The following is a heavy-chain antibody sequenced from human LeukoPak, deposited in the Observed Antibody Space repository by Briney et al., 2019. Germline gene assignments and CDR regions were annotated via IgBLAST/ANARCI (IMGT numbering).Heavy chain of an antibody. CDR2: IWYDGSNK. J-gene: IGHJ4*02. V-gene: IGHV3-33*06. Sequence: GGSLRLSCAASGFTFSSHGMHWVRQAPGKGLEWVAVIWYDGSNKYYADSVKGRFTISTDNSKNTLYLQMNSLRAEDTAVYYCAKDLWIQLWSPLDYWGQGTLVTVSS. CDR1: GFTFSSHG. D-gene: IGHD5-18*01. CDR3: AKDLWIQLWSPLDY.